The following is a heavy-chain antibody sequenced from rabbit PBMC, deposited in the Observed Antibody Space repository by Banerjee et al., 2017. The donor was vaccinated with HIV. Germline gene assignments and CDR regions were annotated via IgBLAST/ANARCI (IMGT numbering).Heavy chain of an antibody. J-gene: IGHJ4*01. V-gene: IGHV1S45*01. Sequence: QQQLEESGGDLVKPEGSLTITCTASGFSFSNKYVMCWVRQAPGKGLEWIGCINTSSGNTVYASWAKGRFTISKTSSTTVTLQMTNLTGADTATYFCARYSSGWNYFNLWGPGTLVTVS. D-gene: IGHD4-1*01. CDR1: GFSFSNKYV. CDR3: ARYSSGWNYFNL. CDR2: INTSSGNT.